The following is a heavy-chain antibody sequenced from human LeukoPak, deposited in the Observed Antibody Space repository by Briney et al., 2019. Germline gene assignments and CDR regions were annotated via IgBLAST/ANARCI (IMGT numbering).Heavy chain of an antibody. CDR1: GFTFDDYA. CDR2: ISWNSGSI. D-gene: IGHD6-13*01. Sequence: GGSLRLSCAASGFTFDDYAMHWVRQAPGKGLEWVSGISWNSGSIGYADSVKGRFTISRDNAKNSLYLQMNSLRAEDTALYYCAKGQYSSSWSHFDYWGQGTLVPVSS. V-gene: IGHV3-9*01. CDR3: AKGQYSSSWSHFDY. J-gene: IGHJ4*02.